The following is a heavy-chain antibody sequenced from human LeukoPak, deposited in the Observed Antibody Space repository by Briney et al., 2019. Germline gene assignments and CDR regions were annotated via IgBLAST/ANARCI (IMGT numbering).Heavy chain of an antibody. CDR2: IYHSGST. CDR3: ARDFTIVRGVLDY. J-gene: IGHJ4*02. V-gene: IGHV4-4*02. Sequence: SETLSLTCAVSGGSISSNNWWSWVRQPPGKGLEWIGDIYHSGSTNYNPSVKSRVTISVDKPKNQLSLKLRSVTAADTAVFYCARDFTIVRGVLDYWGPGALVSVSS. CDR1: GGSISSNNW. D-gene: IGHD3-10*01.